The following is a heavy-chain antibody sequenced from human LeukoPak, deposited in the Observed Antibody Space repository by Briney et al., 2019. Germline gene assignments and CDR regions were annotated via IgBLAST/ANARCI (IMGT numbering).Heavy chain of an antibody. CDR3: AKDSGSYGY. CDR1: GFTFSTYS. Sequence: PGGSLRLSCAASGFTFSTYSMKWVRQAPGKGLEWVSYISDSGAMYYADSVRGRFTISRENAQNSLFLQMNSLRAEDTAVYYCAKDSGSYGYWGQGTLVTVSS. CDR2: ISDSGAM. D-gene: IGHD1-26*01. V-gene: IGHV3-48*01. J-gene: IGHJ4*02.